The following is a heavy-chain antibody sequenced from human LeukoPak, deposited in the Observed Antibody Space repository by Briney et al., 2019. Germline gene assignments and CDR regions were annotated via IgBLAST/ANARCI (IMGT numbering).Heavy chain of an antibody. D-gene: IGHD1-26*01. V-gene: IGHV4-59*01. J-gene: IGHJ3*02. CDR2: AYYSGST. CDR3: ARDSRLGPRAGDFDI. Sequence: SETLSLTCTVSGGSITSYYWSWIRQPPGKGLEWIGCAYYSGSTSYNPSLRSRVTISADLSKNQLSLRVASVSATDTAVYYCARDSRLGPRAGDFDIWGRGSMVTVSS. CDR1: GGSITSYY.